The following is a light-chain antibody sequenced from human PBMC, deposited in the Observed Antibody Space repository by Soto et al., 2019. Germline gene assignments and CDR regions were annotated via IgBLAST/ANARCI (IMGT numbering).Light chain of an antibody. CDR3: SSYAHSNKVT. Sequence: QSALTQPPSASGSPGQSVTISCSGTSSDVGGYNYVSWYQQHPGEAPKLIIYKVGRRPSGVPDRFSGSKSGTTASLTVSGLQAEDEADYYCSSYAHSNKVTFGGGTKLTVL. CDR2: KVG. CDR1: SSDVGGYNY. J-gene: IGLJ2*01. V-gene: IGLV2-8*01.